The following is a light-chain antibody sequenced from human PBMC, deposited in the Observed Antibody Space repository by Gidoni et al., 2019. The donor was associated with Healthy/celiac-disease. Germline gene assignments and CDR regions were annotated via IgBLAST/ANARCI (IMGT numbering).Light chain of an antibody. J-gene: IGKJ1*01. V-gene: IGKV1-5*03. CDR3: QQYNSYPMT. Sequence: DIQMTQSPSTLSASVGDRVTITCRASPRFSIWLAWYQQKPGKAPKLLIYKASSLESGVPSRFSGSGSGTEFTLTISSLQPDDFATYYCQQYNSYPMTFGQGTKVEIK. CDR2: KAS. CDR1: PRFSIW.